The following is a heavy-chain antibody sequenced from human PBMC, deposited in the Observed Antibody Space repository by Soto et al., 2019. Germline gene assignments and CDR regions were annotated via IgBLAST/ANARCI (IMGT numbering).Heavy chain of an antibody. V-gene: IGHV4-59*08. CDR1: GGSINSYY. D-gene: IGHD1-20*01. CDR3: ARRHNWNDGAFDY. Sequence: SETLSLTCTVSGGSINSYYWSWIRQPPGKGLEWIGYIYDSGSTNYNPSLKSRVTISVDTSKNQFSLKLSSVTAADTAVFYCARRHNWNDGAFDYWGQGTLVTVSS. J-gene: IGHJ4*02. CDR2: IYDSGST.